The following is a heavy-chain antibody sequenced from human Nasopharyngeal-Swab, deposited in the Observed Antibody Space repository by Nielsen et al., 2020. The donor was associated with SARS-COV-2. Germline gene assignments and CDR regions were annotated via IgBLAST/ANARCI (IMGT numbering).Heavy chain of an antibody. V-gene: IGHV5-51*01. CDR3: ARRSPGIAVAGFFDY. D-gene: IGHD6-19*01. CDR1: GYSFTSYW. CDR2: IYPGDSDT. J-gene: IGHJ4*02. Sequence: GESLKISCKGSGYSFTSYWIGWVRQMPGKGLEWMGIIYPGDSDTRYSPSFQGQVTISADKSISTAYLQWSSLKASDTAMYYCARRSPGIAVAGFFDYWGQGTLVTVSS.